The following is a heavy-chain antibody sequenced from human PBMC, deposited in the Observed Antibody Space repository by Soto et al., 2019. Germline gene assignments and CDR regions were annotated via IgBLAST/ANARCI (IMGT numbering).Heavy chain of an antibody. V-gene: IGHV1-69*01. D-gene: IGHD6-6*01. CDR2: IIPIFGTA. Sequence: GASVKLCWKDSGGTISSYAISLVRQAPGQGLEWMGGIIPIFGTANYAQKFQGRVTITADESTSTAYMELSSLRSEDTAVYYCARDALKLPVWFDPWGQGTLVTGSS. J-gene: IGHJ5*02. CDR1: GGTISSYA. CDR3: ARDALKLPVWFDP.